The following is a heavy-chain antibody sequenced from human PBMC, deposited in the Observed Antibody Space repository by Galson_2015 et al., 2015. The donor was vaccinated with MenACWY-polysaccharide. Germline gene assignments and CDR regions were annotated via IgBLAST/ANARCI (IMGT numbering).Heavy chain of an antibody. D-gene: IGHD3-10*01. Sequence: SVKVSCKASGYTFSNYGISWVRQAPGQGLEWMGWISGYNANTKYAQKFQGRLTMTTDTSTSAAYMELRSLRSDDTAVYYCARDGSAVSDYWGQGTLVTVSS. CDR3: ARDGSAVSDY. CDR2: ISGYNANT. J-gene: IGHJ4*02. V-gene: IGHV1-18*01. CDR1: GYTFSNYG.